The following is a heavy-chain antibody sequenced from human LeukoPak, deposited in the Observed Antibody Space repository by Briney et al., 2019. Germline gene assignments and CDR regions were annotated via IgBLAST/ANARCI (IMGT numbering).Heavy chain of an antibody. V-gene: IGHV5-51*01. J-gene: IGHJ5*02. CDR1: GYSFTSYW. CDR2: IYPGDSDT. CDR3: ARHQASIAAAPNWFDP. Sequence: GESLKISCKGSGYSFTSYWIGWVRQMPGKGLEWMGIIYPGDSDTRYSPSFQGQVTISADKSISTAYLQWSSLKASDTAMYYCARHQASIAAAPNWFDPWGQGTLATVSS. D-gene: IGHD6-13*01.